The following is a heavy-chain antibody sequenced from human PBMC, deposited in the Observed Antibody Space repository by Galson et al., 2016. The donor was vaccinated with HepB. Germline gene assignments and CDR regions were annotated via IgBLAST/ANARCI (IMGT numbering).Heavy chain of an antibody. CDR3: ARDSGFCSGGSYYGDAFDI. CDR1: GFTFSSYW. D-gene: IGHD2-15*01. V-gene: IGHV3-7*01. CDR2: IKQDEIEK. J-gene: IGHJ3*02. Sequence: SLRLSCAASGFTFSSYWMTWVRQAPGKGLEWVANIKQDEIEKYHVDSVKGRFTISRDNAKNSLYLQMNSLRAEDTAVYYCARDSGFCSGGSYYGDAFDIWGQGTMVTVSS.